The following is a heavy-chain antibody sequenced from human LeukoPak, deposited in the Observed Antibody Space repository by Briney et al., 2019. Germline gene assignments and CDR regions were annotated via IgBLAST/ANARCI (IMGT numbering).Heavy chain of an antibody. CDR1: GGSISSYY. CDR2: IYISGST. CDR3: ARESLGDDFWSGYSRWFDP. J-gene: IGHJ5*02. D-gene: IGHD3-3*01. V-gene: IGHV4-4*07. Sequence: SETLSLTCTVSGGSISSYYWSWIRQPAGKGLEWIGRIYISGSTNYNPSLKSRVTMSVDTSKNQFSLKLSSVTAADTAVYYCARESLGDDFWSGYSRWFDPWGQGTLVTVSS.